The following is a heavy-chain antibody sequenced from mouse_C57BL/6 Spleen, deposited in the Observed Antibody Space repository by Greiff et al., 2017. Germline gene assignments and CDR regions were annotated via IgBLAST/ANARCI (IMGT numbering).Heavy chain of an antibody. CDR3: ARSDDYDGYFDY. CDR2: IDPNSGGT. V-gene: IGHV1-72*01. D-gene: IGHD2-4*01. Sequence: QVQLKQPGAELVKPGASVKLSCKASGYTFTSYWMHWVKQRPGRGLEWIGRIDPNSGGTKYNEKFKSQATLTVDKPSSTAYMQLSSLTSEDSAVYYCARSDDYDGYFDYWGQGTTLTVSS. J-gene: IGHJ2*01. CDR1: GYTFTSYW.